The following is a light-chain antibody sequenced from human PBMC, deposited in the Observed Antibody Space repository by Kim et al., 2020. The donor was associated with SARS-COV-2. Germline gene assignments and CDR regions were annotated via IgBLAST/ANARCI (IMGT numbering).Light chain of an antibody. J-gene: IGKJ4*01. V-gene: IGKV3-15*01. CDR1: ESVITN. Sequence: VSPGERATRSCRASESVITNVAWYQQKPGQAPRLLIYDASTRATGIPARFSGSGSGTEFSLTISSLQSEDSAVYYCQQYKSWPLTFGGGTKVDIK. CDR3: QQYKSWPLT. CDR2: DAS.